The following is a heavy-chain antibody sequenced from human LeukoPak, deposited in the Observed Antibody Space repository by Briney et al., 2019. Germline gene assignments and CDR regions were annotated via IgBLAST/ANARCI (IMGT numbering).Heavy chain of an antibody. V-gene: IGHV1-18*01. CDR3: ARDSEGYYYYYGMDV. Sequence: ASVKVSCKASVYTFTSYGISWVRQAPGQGLEWMGWICAYNGNTNYAQKLQGRVTMTTDTSTSTAYMELRSLRSDDTAVYYCARDSEGYYYYYGMDVWGQGTTVTVSS. CDR1: VYTFTSYG. D-gene: IGHD1-26*01. CDR2: ICAYNGNT. J-gene: IGHJ6*02.